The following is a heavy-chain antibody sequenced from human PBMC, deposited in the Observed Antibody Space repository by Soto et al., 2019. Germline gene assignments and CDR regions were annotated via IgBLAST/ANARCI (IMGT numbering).Heavy chain of an antibody. D-gene: IGHD2-2*01. CDR2: IIPIFGTA. Sequence: WASVKVSCKASGGTFSSYAISWVRQAPGQGLEWMGGIIPIFGTANYAQKFQGRVTITADESTSTAYMELSSLRSEDTAVYYCARADCSSTSCYAYYYYGMDVWGQGTTVTVSS. V-gene: IGHV1-69*13. J-gene: IGHJ6*02. CDR3: ARADCSSTSCYAYYYYGMDV. CDR1: GGTFSSYA.